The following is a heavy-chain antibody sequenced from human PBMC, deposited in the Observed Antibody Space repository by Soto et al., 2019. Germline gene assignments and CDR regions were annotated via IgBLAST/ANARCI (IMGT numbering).Heavy chain of an antibody. Sequence: EVQLVESGGGLVQPGRSLRLSCAASGFRFEDYAMNWVRQPPGKGLEWVSGIGWNSGTIGYAGSVKGRFTISRDNDKSSLFLQMNSLRHEDTALYYCTKASRGASSSYNYGMEVWGPGTRVTVSS. CDR2: IGWNSGTI. D-gene: IGHD3-10*01. CDR3: TKASRGASSSYNYGMEV. CDR1: GFRFEDYA. J-gene: IGHJ6*02. V-gene: IGHV3-9*01.